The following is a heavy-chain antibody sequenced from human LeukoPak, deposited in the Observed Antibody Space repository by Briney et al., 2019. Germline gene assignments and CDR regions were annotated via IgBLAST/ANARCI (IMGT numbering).Heavy chain of an antibody. V-gene: IGHV3-9*01. CDR1: GFRFDDFA. CDR2: INWNSAIV. J-gene: IGHJ4*02. CDR3: TRDISAQIAATGYY. Sequence: SGGSLRLSCAASGFRFDDFAMHWVRQAPGKGLEWVSGINWNSAIVTYADSVRGRFTISRDNTKSSLHLQMTSLKPEDTAFYYCTRDISAQIAATGYYWGQGTLVSVSS. D-gene: IGHD6-13*01.